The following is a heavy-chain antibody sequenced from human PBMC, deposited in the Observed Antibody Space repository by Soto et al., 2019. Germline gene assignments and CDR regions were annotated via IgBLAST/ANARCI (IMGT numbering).Heavy chain of an antibody. CDR1: GFTFSSYA. CDR2: ISGSGGST. V-gene: IGHV3-23*01. CDR3: AKGYYDFWSGYYYFDY. J-gene: IGHJ4*02. Sequence: EVQLLESGGGLVQPGGSLRLSCAASGFTFSSYAMSWVRQAPGKGLEWVSAISGSGGSTYYADSVKGRFTISRDNSKNTLYLLMNSLRAEDTAVYYCAKGYYDFWSGYYYFDYWGQGTLVTVSS. D-gene: IGHD3-3*01.